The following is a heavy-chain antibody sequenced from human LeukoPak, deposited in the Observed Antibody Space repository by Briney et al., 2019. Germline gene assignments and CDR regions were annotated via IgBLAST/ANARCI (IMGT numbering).Heavy chain of an antibody. J-gene: IGHJ6*02. CDR3: ARDSGGCSGGSCTPTHYGLDV. V-gene: IGHV3-11*05. D-gene: IGHD2-15*01. CDR2: ISSSSSYT. Sequence: GGSLRLSCAASGFTFSDYYMSWIRQAPGKGPEWVSYISSSSSYTNYADSVKGRFTISRDNAKNSLCLHMNTLRDEDTAVYYCARDSGGCSGGSCTPTHYGLDVWGQGTTVTVSS. CDR1: GFTFSDYY.